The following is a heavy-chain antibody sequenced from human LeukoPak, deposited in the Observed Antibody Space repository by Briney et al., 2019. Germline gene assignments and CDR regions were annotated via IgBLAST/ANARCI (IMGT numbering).Heavy chain of an antibody. Sequence: SETLSLTCAVYGGSFSGYYWSWIRQPPGKGLEWIGEINHSGSTNYNPSLKSRVTISVDTSKNQFSLKLSSVTAADTAVYYCARDVRQWLVPDYFDYWGQGTLVTVSS. CDR2: INHSGST. CDR1: GGSFSGYY. J-gene: IGHJ4*02. V-gene: IGHV4-34*01. D-gene: IGHD6-19*01. CDR3: ARDVRQWLVPDYFDY.